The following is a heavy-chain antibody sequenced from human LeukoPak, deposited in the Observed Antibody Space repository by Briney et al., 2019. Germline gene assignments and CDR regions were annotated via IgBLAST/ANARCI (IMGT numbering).Heavy chain of an antibody. D-gene: IGHD5-18*01. CDR3: ARHSRYGLYYFDY. V-gene: IGHV4-39*01. CDR2: LFYSGST. J-gene: IGHJ4*02. Sequence: PSETLSLTCTVSGGSISSSSYYWGWIRQPPGKGLEWLVSLFYSGSTYYDPSLKSRVTISVDTSKNQFSLKVTSVTAADTAVYYCARHSRYGLYYFDYWGQGTLVTVSS. CDR1: GGSISSSSYY.